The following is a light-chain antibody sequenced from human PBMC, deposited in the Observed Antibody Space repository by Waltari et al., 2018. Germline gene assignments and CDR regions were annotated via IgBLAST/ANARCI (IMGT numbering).Light chain of an antibody. V-gene: IGLV3-25*03. CDR3: QSVDSSATYVI. CDR1: ALQKQY. CDR2: KDK. Sequence: SYDLTQPPSVSVSPGQTARITCSGDALQKQYGYWYQQKSGQAPVLMIFKDKARPSGIPERFSGSSSGTTVTLTISGVQAEDEADYYCQSVDSSATYVIFGGGTKLTVL. J-gene: IGLJ2*01.